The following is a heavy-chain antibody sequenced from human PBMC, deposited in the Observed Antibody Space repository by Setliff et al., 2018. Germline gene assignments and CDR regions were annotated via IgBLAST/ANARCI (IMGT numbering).Heavy chain of an antibody. J-gene: IGHJ4*02. CDR3: ARGRNIAARLLDS. V-gene: IGHV4-34*01. CDR1: GGTFSDYH. Sequence: LETLSLTCAAYGGTFSDYHWTWIRQSPEKGLEWIGEINHRGSTNYNPSLKSRVTISIDTSKDQFSLKLISMTAADTAVYYCARGRNIAARLLDSWGQGTLVTVSS. CDR2: INHRGST. D-gene: IGHD6-6*01.